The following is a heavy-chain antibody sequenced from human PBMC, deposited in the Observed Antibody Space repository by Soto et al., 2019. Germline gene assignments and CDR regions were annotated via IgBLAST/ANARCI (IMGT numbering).Heavy chain of an antibody. CDR3: ARYCSSTSCYSPYYYYGMDV. CDR1: GGTFSSYA. D-gene: IGHD2-2*02. Sequence: QVQLVQSGAEVKKPGSSVKVSCKASGGTFSSYAISWVRQAPGQGLEWMGGIIPIFGTANYAQKFQGRVTIPADKSTSTAYMELSSLRSEDTAVYYCARYCSSTSCYSPYYYYGMDVWGQGTTVTVSS. V-gene: IGHV1-69*06. CDR2: IIPIFGTA. J-gene: IGHJ6*02.